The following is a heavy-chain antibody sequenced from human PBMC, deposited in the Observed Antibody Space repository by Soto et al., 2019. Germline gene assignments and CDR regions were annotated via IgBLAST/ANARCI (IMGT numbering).Heavy chain of an antibody. CDR3: ARAFASNKYYFDS. Sequence: QVQLVQSGAEVKKPGSSVKVSCKTSGGTFNSYIITWVRQAPGQGLEWMGGIIPIFGSADYAQKLQGRVTITADESTSTADMELSSLRSEDTAVYYCARAFASNKYYFDSWGQGTQVTVSS. CDR1: GGTFNSYI. V-gene: IGHV1-69*01. J-gene: IGHJ4*02. CDR2: IIPIFGSA. D-gene: IGHD3-3*02.